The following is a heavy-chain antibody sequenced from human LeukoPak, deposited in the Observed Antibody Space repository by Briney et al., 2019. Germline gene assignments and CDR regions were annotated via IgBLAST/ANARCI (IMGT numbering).Heavy chain of an antibody. V-gene: IGHV3-23*01. CDR2: ISGSGGST. CDR1: GFTFSSYA. J-gene: IGHJ4*02. CDR3: ARVRMYEPRWGFDY. Sequence: GGSLRLSCAASGFTFSSYAMSWVRQAPGKGLEWVSAISGSGGSTYYADSVKGRFTISRDNSKNTLSLQMNSLRVEDTAIYYCARVRMYEPRWGFDYWGQGTLVTVSS. D-gene: IGHD2-8*01.